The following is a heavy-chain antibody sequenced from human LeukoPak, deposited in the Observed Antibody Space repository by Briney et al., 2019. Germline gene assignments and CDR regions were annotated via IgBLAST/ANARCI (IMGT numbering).Heavy chain of an antibody. J-gene: IGHJ4*02. D-gene: IGHD2-15*01. CDR3: AKDSVGYCSGGSCYSSYFDY. CDR2: ISSSSSYI. V-gene: IGHV3-21*01. Sequence: GGSLRLSCAASGFTFSSYSMNWVRQAPGKGLEWVSSISSSSSYIYYADSVKGRFTISRDNAKNSLYLQMNSLRAEDTAVYYCAKDSVGYCSGGSCYSSYFDYWGQGTLVTVSS. CDR1: GFTFSSYS.